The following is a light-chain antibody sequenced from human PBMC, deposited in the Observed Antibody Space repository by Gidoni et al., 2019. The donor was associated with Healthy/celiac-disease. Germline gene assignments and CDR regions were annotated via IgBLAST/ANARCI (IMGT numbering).Light chain of an antibody. J-gene: IGKJ1*01. CDR1: QSVLYSSNNKNY. CDR2: WAS. CDR3: QQYYSTLRT. V-gene: IGKV4-1*01. Sequence: DSVMTKSADSVAVSLGERATINCKSSQSVLYSSNNKNYLAWYQQKPGQPPKLLIYWASTRESGVPDRFSGSGSGTDFTLTISSLQSEDVAVYSFQQYYSTLRTFGQGTKVEIK.